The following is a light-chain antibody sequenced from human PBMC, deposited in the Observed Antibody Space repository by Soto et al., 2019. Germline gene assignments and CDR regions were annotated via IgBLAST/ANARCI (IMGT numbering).Light chain of an antibody. Sequence: DIQMTQSPSTLSGSVGDRVTITCRASQTISSWLAWYQQKPGKAPKLLIYKASTLKSGVPSSFIGSGSGTESYLTISSLQPYDFYTYYCQHYHSYSESFGQGPKVDLK. J-gene: IGKJ1*01. CDR1: QTISSW. CDR2: KAS. V-gene: IGKV1-5*03. CDR3: QHYHSYSES.